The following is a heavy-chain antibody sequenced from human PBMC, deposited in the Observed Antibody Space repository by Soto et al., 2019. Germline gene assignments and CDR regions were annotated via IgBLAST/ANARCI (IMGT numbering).Heavy chain of an antibody. J-gene: IGHJ4*02. Sequence: SETLSLTCTVSGGSISSGGYYWSWIRQHPGKGLEWIGYIYYSGSTYYNPSLKSRVTISVDTSKNQFSLKLSSVTAADTAVYYCAREVAQEYYFDYWGQGTLVTVSS. CDR2: IYYSGST. CDR3: AREVAQEYYFDY. V-gene: IGHV4-31*03. CDR1: GGSISSGGYY. D-gene: IGHD3-10*01.